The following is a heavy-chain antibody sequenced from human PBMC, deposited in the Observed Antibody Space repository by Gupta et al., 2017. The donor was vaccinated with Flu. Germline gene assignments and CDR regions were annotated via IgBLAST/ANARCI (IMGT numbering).Heavy chain of an antibody. CDR2: IWYDGSNT. D-gene: IGHD1-1*01. J-gene: IGHJ4*02. V-gene: IGHV3-33*01. CDR1: GLDLGSHG. Sequence: QVQLVESGGAVVQPGGALRLSCTGSGLDLGSHGMHWVRQGPGKGLEWVAAIWYDGSNTQYLDSVKGRFTISRDNSKNSLSLHMDSLRADDTALYFCVRDNGIASSGMGRWGQGTLVTVSS. CDR3: VRDNGIASSGMGR.